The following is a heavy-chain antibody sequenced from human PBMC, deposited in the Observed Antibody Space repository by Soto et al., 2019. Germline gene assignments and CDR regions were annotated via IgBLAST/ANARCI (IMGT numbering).Heavy chain of an antibody. J-gene: IGHJ6*02. V-gene: IGHV3-33*01. CDR2: IWYDGSNK. CDR1: GFTFSSYG. CDR3: AIDPYFDFWSGYYAPDPMDV. Sequence: GGYLRLSCAASGFTFSSYGMHWVRQAPGKGLEWVAVIWYDGSNKYYADSVKGRFTISRDNSKNTLYLQMNSLRAEDTAVYYCAIDPYFDFWSGYYAPDPMDVWGQGTTVTVSS. D-gene: IGHD3-3*01.